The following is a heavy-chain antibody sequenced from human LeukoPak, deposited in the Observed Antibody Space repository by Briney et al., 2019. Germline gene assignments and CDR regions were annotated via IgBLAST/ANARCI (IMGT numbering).Heavy chain of an antibody. Sequence: SETLSLTXTVSGSSISSSSYYWGWIRQPPGKGLEWIGCIYYSGSTYYNPSLKSRVTISVDTSKNQFSLKLSSVTAADTAVYYCAVERYCSGGSCYGDAFDIWGQGTMVTVSS. CDR3: AVERYCSGGSCYGDAFDI. V-gene: IGHV4-39*01. CDR1: GSSISSSSYY. J-gene: IGHJ3*02. CDR2: IYYSGST. D-gene: IGHD2-15*01.